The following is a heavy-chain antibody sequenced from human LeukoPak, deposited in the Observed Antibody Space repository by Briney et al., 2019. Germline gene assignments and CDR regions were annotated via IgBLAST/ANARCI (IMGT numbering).Heavy chain of an antibody. CDR3: ARVRGSEFDY. Sequence: SETLSLTCAVSDGSISSGGYSWSWIRQPPGKGLEWIGYIYHSGSTYYNPSLKSRVTISVDRSKNQFSLKLSSVTAADTAVYYCARVRGSEFDYWGQGTLVTVSS. D-gene: IGHD3-16*01. J-gene: IGHJ4*02. CDR1: DGSISSGGYS. V-gene: IGHV4-30-2*01. CDR2: IYHSGST.